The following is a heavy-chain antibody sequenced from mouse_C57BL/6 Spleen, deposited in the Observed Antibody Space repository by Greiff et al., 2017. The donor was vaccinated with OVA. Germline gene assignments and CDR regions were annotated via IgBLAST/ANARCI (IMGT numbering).Heavy chain of an antibody. CDR1: GFTFSDYG. V-gene: IGHV5-17*01. Sequence: EVKLMESGGGLVKPGGSLKLSCAASGFTFSDYGMHWVRQAPEKGLEWVAYISSGSSTIYYADTVKGRFTISRDNAKNTLFLQMTSLRSEDTAMYYCADLDSSGYVPAYWGQGTLVTVSA. D-gene: IGHD3-2*02. J-gene: IGHJ3*01. CDR3: ADLDSSGYVPAY. CDR2: ISSGSSTI.